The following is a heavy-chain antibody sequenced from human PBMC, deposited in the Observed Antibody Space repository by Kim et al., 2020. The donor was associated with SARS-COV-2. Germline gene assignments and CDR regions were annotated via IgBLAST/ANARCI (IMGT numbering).Heavy chain of an antibody. Sequence: GESLKISCKGSGYSFTNYWIGWVRQMPGKGLEWMGIIYPGDSDTKYSPSFQGRVTISADKSINTAYLQWSSLKASDTAMYYCARRVLEVEYFDLWGRGTLVTVSS. J-gene: IGHJ2*01. CDR2: IYPGDSDT. V-gene: IGHV5-51*01. CDR1: GYSFTNYW. D-gene: IGHD1-1*01. CDR3: ARRVLEVEYFDL.